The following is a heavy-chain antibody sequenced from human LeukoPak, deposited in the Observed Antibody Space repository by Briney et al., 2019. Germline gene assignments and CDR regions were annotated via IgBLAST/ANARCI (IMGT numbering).Heavy chain of an antibody. J-gene: IGHJ4*02. V-gene: IGHV3-7*02. CDR3: AKWSGDYPSYYLDY. D-gene: IGHD4-17*01. Sequence: SGGSLRLSCAASGFTGFTFSGYWMSWVRQAPGKGLEWVANIKQDGGEKYYVDSVKGRFTISRDNAKNTVYLQMNSLRAEDTAVYSCAKWSGDYPSYYLDYWGQGTLVTVSS. CDR2: IKQDGGEK. CDR1: GFTGFTFSGYW.